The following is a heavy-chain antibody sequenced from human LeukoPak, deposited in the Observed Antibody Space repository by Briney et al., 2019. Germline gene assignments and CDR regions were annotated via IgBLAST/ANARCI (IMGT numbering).Heavy chain of an antibody. CDR1: GGSISSYY. Sequence: PSETLSLTCTVSGGSISSYYWSWIRQPPGKGLEWIGYIYYSGSTNYNPSLKSRVTISVDTSKNQFSLKLSSVTAADTAVYYCARVQHYDSSGYYASDIWGQGTMVTVSS. V-gene: IGHV4-59*01. CDR2: IYYSGST. CDR3: ARVQHYDSSGYYASDI. J-gene: IGHJ3*02. D-gene: IGHD3-22*01.